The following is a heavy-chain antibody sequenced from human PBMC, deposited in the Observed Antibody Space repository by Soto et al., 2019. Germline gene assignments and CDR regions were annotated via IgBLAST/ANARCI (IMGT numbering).Heavy chain of an antibody. D-gene: IGHD1-1*01. J-gene: IGHJ4*02. CDR3: TRGRNSGDGYNGGGY. CDR2: MNPNSSHT. Sequence: ASVKVSCKASGYTFTSFDINWVRQATGQGLEWMGWMNPNSSHTGYAQKFQGRVTMTRDTSISTAYMELSSLRYEDTAVYYCTRGRNSGDGYNGGGYWGQGTLVTVSS. CDR1: GYTFTSFD. V-gene: IGHV1-8*01.